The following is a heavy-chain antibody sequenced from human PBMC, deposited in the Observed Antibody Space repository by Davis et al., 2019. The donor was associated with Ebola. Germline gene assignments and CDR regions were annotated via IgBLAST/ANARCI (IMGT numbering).Heavy chain of an antibody. CDR3: ARGNHISGRHYDILKPTNYYYGMDV. V-gene: IGHV3-30-3*01. CDR1: GFTFSSYA. J-gene: IGHJ6*02. CDR2: ISYDGSNK. D-gene: IGHD3-9*01. Sequence: GGSLRLSCAASGFTFSSYAMHWVRQAPGKGLEWVAVISYDGSNKYYADSVKGRFTISRDNSKNTLYLQMNSLRAEDTAVYYCARGNHISGRHYDILKPTNYYYGMDVWGQGTTVTVSS.